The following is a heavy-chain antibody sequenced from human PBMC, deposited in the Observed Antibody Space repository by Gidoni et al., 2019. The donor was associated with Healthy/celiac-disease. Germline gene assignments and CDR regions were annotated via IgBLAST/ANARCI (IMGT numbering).Heavy chain of an antibody. Sequence: EVQLVEYGGGLVKPGGSLRLSCAASGFTFSSYSMNWVRQAPGKGLEWVSSISSSSSYIYYADSVKGRFTISRDNAKNSLYLQMNSLRAEDTAVYYCARDSVGQGYSENWGQGTLVTVSS. CDR1: GFTFSSYS. D-gene: IGHD5-18*01. V-gene: IGHV3-21*01. CDR3: ARDSVGQGYSEN. J-gene: IGHJ4*02. CDR2: ISSSSSYI.